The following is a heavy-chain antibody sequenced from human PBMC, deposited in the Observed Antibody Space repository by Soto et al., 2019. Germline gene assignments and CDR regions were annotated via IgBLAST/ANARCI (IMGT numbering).Heavy chain of an antibody. J-gene: IGHJ1*01. CDR2: ISYDGGNK. V-gene: IGHV3-30*18. CDR3: AKAPHSSSLDESEYFQH. D-gene: IGHD6-13*01. Sequence: PGGSLRLSCAASGFSFRSYGMHGVRQAPDKGLEWVAIISYDGGNKHYGDSVKGRFTISRDNSKNTLYLQMNSLRAEDTAVYYCAKAPHSSSLDESEYFQHWGQGTLVTVSS. CDR1: GFSFRSYG.